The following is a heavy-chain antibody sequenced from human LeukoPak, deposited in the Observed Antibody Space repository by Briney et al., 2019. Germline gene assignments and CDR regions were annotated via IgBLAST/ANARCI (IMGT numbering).Heavy chain of an antibody. V-gene: IGHV4-59*01. CDR1: GGSISSYY. D-gene: IGHD3-10*01. J-gene: IGHJ6*03. CDR2: IYYSGST. CDR3: ARLFGLDVRLGATRPYYMDV. Sequence: SETLSLACTVSGGSISSYYWSWIRQPPGKGLEWIGYIYYSGSTNYNPSLKSRVTISVDTSKNQFSLKLSSVTAADTAVYYCARLFGLDVRLGATRPYYMDVWGKGTTVTVSS.